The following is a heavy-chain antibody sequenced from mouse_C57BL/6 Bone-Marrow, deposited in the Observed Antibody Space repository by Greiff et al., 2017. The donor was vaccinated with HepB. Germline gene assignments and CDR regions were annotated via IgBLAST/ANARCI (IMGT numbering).Heavy chain of an antibody. V-gene: IGHV1-26*01. D-gene: IGHD1-1*01. CDR1: GYTFTDYY. J-gene: IGHJ2*01. CDR3: ARSYYGSSLYYFDY. CDR2: INPNNGGT. Sequence: EVQLQQSGPELVKPGASVKISCKASGYTFTDYYMNWVKQSHGKSLEWIGDINPNNGGTSYNQKFKGKATLTVDKSSSTAYMELRSLTSEDSAVYYCARSYYGSSLYYFDYWGQGTTLTVSS.